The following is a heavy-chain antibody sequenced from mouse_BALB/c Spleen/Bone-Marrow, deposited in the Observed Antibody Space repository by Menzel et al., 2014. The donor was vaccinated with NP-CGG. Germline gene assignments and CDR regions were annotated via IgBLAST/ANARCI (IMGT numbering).Heavy chain of an antibody. Sequence: VQLQQSGAELVKPGASVKLSCTASGFNIKDTYMHWVKQRPEQGLEWIGRIDPANGNTKYDPKFQGKATITADTSSNTAYLQLSSLTSEDTALYYCASYYYGSSTFAYWGQGTLVTVSA. CDR2: IDPANGNT. J-gene: IGHJ3*01. CDR1: GFNIKDTY. D-gene: IGHD1-1*01. V-gene: IGHV14-3*02. CDR3: ASYYYGSSTFAY.